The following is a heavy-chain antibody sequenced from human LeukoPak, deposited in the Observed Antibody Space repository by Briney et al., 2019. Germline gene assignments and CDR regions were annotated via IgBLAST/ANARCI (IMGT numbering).Heavy chain of an antibody. J-gene: IGHJ3*01. CDR2: IYYRGDT. D-gene: IGHD4-17*01. Sequence: NPSETLSLTCTVSGVSLRGSFYYWGWIRQPPGKGLEWIGNIYYRGDTYYNPSLESRLTISVDTSNNQFSLRLTSVTAADTAMYYCVRRPNLPAGSGDYWRFDLWGQGTMITVSS. CDR3: VRRPNLPAGSGDYWRFDL. CDR1: GVSLRGSFYY. V-gene: IGHV4-39*01.